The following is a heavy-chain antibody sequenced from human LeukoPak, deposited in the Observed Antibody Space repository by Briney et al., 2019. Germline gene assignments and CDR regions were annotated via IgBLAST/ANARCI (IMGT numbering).Heavy chain of an antibody. CDR2: ISAYNGNT. CDR1: GYTFTSHG. D-gene: IGHD1-26*01. CDR3: ARDIGGGSYYVDFDY. Sequence: ASVKVSCKASGYTFTSHGISWVRQAPGQGLEWMGWISAYNGNTNYAQKLQGRVTMTTDTSTSTAYMELRSLRSDDTAVYYCARDIGGGSYYVDFDYWGQGTLVTVSS. J-gene: IGHJ4*02. V-gene: IGHV1-18*01.